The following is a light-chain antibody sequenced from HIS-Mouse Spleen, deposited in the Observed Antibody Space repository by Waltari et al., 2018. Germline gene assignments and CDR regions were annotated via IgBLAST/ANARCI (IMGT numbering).Light chain of an antibody. CDR1: ALPKKY. CDR2: EDS. J-gene: IGLJ2*01. Sequence: SYELTQPPSVSVSPGQTARITCSGDALPKKYAYWYQQKSGQAPVLVIYEDSKRPSGIPERSYGSSSGTMATLTISGAQVEDEADYYGYSTDSSGNHRVFGGGTKLTVL. CDR3: YSTDSSGNHRV. V-gene: IGLV3-10*01.